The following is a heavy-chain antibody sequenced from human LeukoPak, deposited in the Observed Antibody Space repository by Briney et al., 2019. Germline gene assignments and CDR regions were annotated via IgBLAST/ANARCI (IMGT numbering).Heavy chain of an antibody. CDR1: GGSISSSSYY. V-gene: IGHV4-39*07. CDR3: ARTHSYALGWFDP. CDR2: IYYSGST. D-gene: IGHD5-18*01. J-gene: IGHJ5*02. Sequence: SETLSLTCTVSGGSISSSSYYWGWIRQPPGKGLEWIGSIYYSGSTYCNPSLKSRVTISVDTSKNQFSLKLSSVTAADTAVYYCARTHSYALGWFDPWGQGTLVTVSS.